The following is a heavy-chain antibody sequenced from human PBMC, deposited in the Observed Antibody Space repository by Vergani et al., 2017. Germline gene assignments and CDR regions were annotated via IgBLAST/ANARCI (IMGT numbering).Heavy chain of an antibody. J-gene: IGHJ3*02. CDR2: IIPSLGIA. D-gene: IGHD2-15*01. CDR3: AREGDIVVVVAAFGAFDI. Sequence: QVQLVQSGAEVKKPGSSVKVSCKASGGTFSSYTISWVRQAPGQGLEWMGRIIPSLGIANYAQKFQGRVTITADKSTSTAYMELSSLRSEDTAVYYCAREGDIVVVVAAFGAFDIWGQGTMVTVSS. V-gene: IGHV1-69*08. CDR1: GGTFSSYT.